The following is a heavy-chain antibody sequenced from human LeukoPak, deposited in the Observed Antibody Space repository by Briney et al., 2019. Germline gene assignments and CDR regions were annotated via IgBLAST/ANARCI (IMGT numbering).Heavy chain of an antibody. V-gene: IGHV3-66*01. J-gene: IGHJ4*02. CDR2: IYSAGST. D-gene: IGHD3-22*01. CDR1: GFTFSSNY. CDR3: ARDVRDSSGYYLPFDY. Sequence: GGSLRLSCAASGFTFSSNYMSWVRQAPGKGLEWVSVIYSAGSTYYADSVKGRFTISRDNSKNTLYLQMNSLRAEDTAVYYCARDVRDSSGYYLPFDYWGQGTLVTVSS.